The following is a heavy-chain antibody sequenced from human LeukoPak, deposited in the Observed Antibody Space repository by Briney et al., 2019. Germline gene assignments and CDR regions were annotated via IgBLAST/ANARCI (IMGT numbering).Heavy chain of an antibody. CDR3: ASNDPPITIFGVVPHRAFDY. CDR1: GGSFSGYY. V-gene: IGHV4-34*01. Sequence: SETLSLTCAVYGGSFSGYYWSWIRQPPGKGLEWIGEINHSGSTNYNPSLKSRVTISVDTSKNQFSLKLSSVTAADTAVYYCASNDPPITIFGVVPHRAFDYWGQGTLVTVSS. D-gene: IGHD3-3*01. CDR2: INHSGST. J-gene: IGHJ4*02.